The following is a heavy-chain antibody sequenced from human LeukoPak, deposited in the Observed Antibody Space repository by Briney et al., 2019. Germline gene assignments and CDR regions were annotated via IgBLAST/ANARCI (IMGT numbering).Heavy chain of an antibody. Sequence: ASVKVSCKASGYTFTSFGISWVRQAPGQGLEWMGWISAYNGNTNYAQKLQGRVTMTTDTSTSTAYMELRSLRSDDTAVYYCAGSIAAAGTHAFDIWGQGTMVTVSS. D-gene: IGHD6-13*01. J-gene: IGHJ3*02. CDR1: GYTFTSFG. CDR3: AGSIAAAGTHAFDI. V-gene: IGHV1-18*01. CDR2: ISAYNGNT.